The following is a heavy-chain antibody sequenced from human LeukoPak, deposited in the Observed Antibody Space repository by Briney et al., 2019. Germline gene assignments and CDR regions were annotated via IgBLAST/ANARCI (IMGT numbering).Heavy chain of an antibody. CDR1: GYTFTGNH. J-gene: IGHJ3*02. CDR3: ARTSFFRGRRTGDALDI. CDR2: INPNSGGT. Sequence: ASVKVSCKASGYTFTGNHMHWVRQAPGQGLEWMGWINPNSGGTNYAQKFQGRVIMTRDTSISTAYMELRSLRSDDTAVYYCARTSFFRGRRTGDALDIWGQGTMVTVSS. D-gene: IGHD1/OR15-1a*01. V-gene: IGHV1-2*02.